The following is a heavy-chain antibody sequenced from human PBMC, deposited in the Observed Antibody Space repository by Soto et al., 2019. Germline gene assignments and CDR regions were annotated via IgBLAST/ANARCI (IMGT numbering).Heavy chain of an antibody. J-gene: IGHJ4*02. V-gene: IGHV1-2*02. Sequence: ASVKVSCKASGYTFTGYYMHWVRQAPGQGLEWMGWINPNSGGTNYAQKFQGRVTITADESTSTAYMELSSLRSEDTAVYYCASQSPREAPEYYFDYWGQGTLVTVSS. CDR2: INPNSGGT. CDR3: ASQSPREAPEYYFDY. D-gene: IGHD3-10*01. CDR1: GYTFTGYY.